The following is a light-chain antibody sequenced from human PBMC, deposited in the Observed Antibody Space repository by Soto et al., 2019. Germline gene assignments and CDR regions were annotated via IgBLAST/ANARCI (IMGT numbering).Light chain of an antibody. CDR3: QQRSNWLGT. V-gene: IGKV3-11*01. J-gene: IGKJ2*02. CDR1: QSVGSN. Sequence: EIVMTQSPATLSVSPGERATLSCRASQSVGSNLAWYQQRPGQAPRLLIYGASNRATGIPARFSGSGSGTDFTLTISSLEPEDFAVYYCQQRSNWLGTFGQGTKLEIK. CDR2: GAS.